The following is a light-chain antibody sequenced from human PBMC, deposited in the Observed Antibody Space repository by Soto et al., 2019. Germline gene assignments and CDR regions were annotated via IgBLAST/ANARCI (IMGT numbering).Light chain of an antibody. V-gene: IGLV1-51*02. J-gene: IGLJ2*01. CDR3: GTWDTSLSVV. CDR1: SSNIGNNY. CDR2: EGD. Sequence: QTVVTQPPSVSAAPGQMVTISCSGSSSNIGNNYVSWYQQLPGTAPKLLIYEGDKRPSGIPDRFSGSKSGTSATLGIAGLQTGDEADYYCGTWDTSLSVVFGGGTKLTVL.